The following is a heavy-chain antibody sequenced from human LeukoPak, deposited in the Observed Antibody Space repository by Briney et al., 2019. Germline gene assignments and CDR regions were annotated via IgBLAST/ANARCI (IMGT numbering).Heavy chain of an antibody. V-gene: IGHV1-18*01. D-gene: IGHD6-13*01. CDR2: ISAYNGNT. Sequence: ASVKVSCKASGYTFTSYGISWVRQAPGQGLEWMGWISAYNGNTNYAQKLQGRVTMTTDTSTSTAYMELRSLRSDDPAVYYCARDFSYTPLGPDSSSSPFAPWGQGTLVTVSS. CDR1: GYTFTSYG. CDR3: ARDFSYTPLGPDSSSSPFAP. J-gene: IGHJ5*02.